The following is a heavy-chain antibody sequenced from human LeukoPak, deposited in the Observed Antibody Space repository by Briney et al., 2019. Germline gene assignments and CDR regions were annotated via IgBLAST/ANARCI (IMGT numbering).Heavy chain of an antibody. V-gene: IGHV3-23*01. Sequence: PGGSLRLSCAASGFTFSSYAMSWVRQAPGKGLEWVSAISGSGGSTYYADSVKGRFTISRDNAKNTVYLQMNSLRVEDTAVYYCARDRPHNWFDPWGQGTLVTVSS. J-gene: IGHJ5*02. CDR1: GFTFSSYA. D-gene: IGHD1-14*01. CDR2: ISGSGGST. CDR3: ARDRPHNWFDP.